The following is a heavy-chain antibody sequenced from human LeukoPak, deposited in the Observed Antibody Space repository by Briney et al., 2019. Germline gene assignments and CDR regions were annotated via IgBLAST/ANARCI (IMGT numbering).Heavy chain of an antibody. V-gene: IGHV4-59*01. Sequence: SETLSLTCSVSGDSMSNYYWTWIRQPPGKALESIGYISDRGSTYYSPSLKSRATVSADTSKNQISLKLTSVTAADTAVYYCARDVCSGGTCYLDYWGRGTLVSVSS. D-gene: IGHD2-15*01. J-gene: IGHJ4*02. CDR3: ARDVCSGGTCYLDY. CDR1: GDSMSNYY. CDR2: ISDRGST.